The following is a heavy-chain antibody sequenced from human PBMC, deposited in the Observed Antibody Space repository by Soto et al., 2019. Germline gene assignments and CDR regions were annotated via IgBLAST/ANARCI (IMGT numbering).Heavy chain of an antibody. J-gene: IGHJ4*02. Sequence: ASVKVSCKASGGTFSSYAISWVRQAPGQGLEWMGGIIPIFGTANYAQKFQGRVTITADESTSTAYMELSSLRSEDTAVYYCARGDVDTAMVTGFDYWGQGTLVTVSS. CDR1: GGTFSSYA. CDR2: IIPIFGTA. D-gene: IGHD5-18*01. CDR3: ARGDVDTAMVTGFDY. V-gene: IGHV1-69*13.